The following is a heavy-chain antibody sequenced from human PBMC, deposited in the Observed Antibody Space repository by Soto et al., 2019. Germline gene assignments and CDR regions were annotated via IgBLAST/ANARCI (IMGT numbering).Heavy chain of an antibody. Sequence: SETLSLTCAVYGGSFSGYYWSWIRQPPGKGLEWIGEINHSGSTNYNPSLKSRVTISVDTSKNQFSLKLSSVTAADTAVYYCARGQGTLVRGVYYYYYGMDVWGQGTTVTGSS. CDR3: ARGQGTLVRGVYYYYYGMDV. D-gene: IGHD3-10*01. V-gene: IGHV4-34*01. CDR1: GGSFSGYY. CDR2: INHSGST. J-gene: IGHJ6*02.